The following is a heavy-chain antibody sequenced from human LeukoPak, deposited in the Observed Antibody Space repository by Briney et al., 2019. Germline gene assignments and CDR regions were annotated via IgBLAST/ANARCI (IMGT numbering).Heavy chain of an antibody. D-gene: IGHD6-13*01. Sequence: GGSLRLSCAASGFTFTSYDMHWVRQAPGKGLEWVAVISYDGSDKYYADSVKGRFTISRDNSKNTLYLRMNSLRAGDTAVYYCATYLIAAPRTVFFFCWRQASLDTVSS. CDR1: GFTFTSYD. CDR3: ATYLIAAPRTVFFFC. CDR2: ISYDGSDK. J-gene: IGHJ4*02. V-gene: IGHV3-33*05.